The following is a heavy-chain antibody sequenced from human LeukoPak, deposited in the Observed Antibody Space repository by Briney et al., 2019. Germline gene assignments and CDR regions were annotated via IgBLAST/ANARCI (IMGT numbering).Heavy chain of an antibody. V-gene: IGHV1-69*05. J-gene: IGHJ4*02. CDR3: AREFRGWLQFGYFDY. CDR2: IIPIFGTA. Sequence: GASVKVSCKASGGTFSSYAISWVRQAPGQGLEWMGGIIPIFGTANYAQKFQGRVTITTDESTSTAYMELSSLRSEDTAVYYCAREFRGWLQFGYFDYWGQGTLVIVSS. CDR1: GGTFSSYA. D-gene: IGHD5-24*01.